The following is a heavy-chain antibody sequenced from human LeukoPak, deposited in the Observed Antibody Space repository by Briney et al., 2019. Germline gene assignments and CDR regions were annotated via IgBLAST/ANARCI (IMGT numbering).Heavy chain of an antibody. CDR1: GFTFSSYT. V-gene: IGHV3-21*01. J-gene: IGHJ4*02. D-gene: IGHD4-17*01. CDR3: ARVLTTVTTETLDY. Sequence: GGSLRPSCAASGFTFSSYTMNWVRQAPGKGLEWVSSISSSSSYIDYADSVKGRFAISRDNAKNSLYLQMNSLRAEDTAVYYCARVLTTVTTETLDYWGQGSLVTVSS. CDR2: ISSSSSYI.